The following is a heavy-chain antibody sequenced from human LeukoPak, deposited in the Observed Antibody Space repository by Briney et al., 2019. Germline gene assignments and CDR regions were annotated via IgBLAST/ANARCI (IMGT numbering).Heavy chain of an antibody. Sequence: GASVKVSCNASGYTFTSYAMHWVRQAPGQRLEWMGWINAGNGNTKYSQKFQGRVTITRDTSASTAYMELSSLRSEDTAVYYCARVAVAGKNWFDPWGQGTLVTVSS. V-gene: IGHV1-3*01. CDR3: ARVAVAGKNWFDP. J-gene: IGHJ5*02. CDR1: GYTFTSYA. D-gene: IGHD6-19*01. CDR2: INAGNGNT.